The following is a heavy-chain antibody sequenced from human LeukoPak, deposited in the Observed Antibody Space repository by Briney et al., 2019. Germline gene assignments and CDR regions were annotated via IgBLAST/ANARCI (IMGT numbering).Heavy chain of an antibody. J-gene: IGHJ3*02. Sequence: GGSLRLPCAASGFTFSPYAMSWVRQAPGKGLEWVSVISGSATSTYYADSVKGRFTISRDNSKNTVSLQMNSLRVEDTAVYYCAKDRDGYCSGGRCYYDAFDIWGQGTMVTVSS. D-gene: IGHD2-15*01. V-gene: IGHV3-23*01. CDR3: AKDRDGYCSGGRCYYDAFDI. CDR1: GFTFSPYA. CDR2: ISGSATST.